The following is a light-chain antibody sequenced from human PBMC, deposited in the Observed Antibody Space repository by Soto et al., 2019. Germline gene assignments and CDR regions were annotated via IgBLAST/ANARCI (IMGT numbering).Light chain of an antibody. J-gene: IGKJ5*01. V-gene: IGKV3-20*01. Sequence: EIVLTQSPGTLSLSPGERATLSCRASQSVSRSFLAWYQQKPGQAPRLXIYGASSRATGIQDRFSGSGSGTDCTRTISSLQPEDVATDYCQQSYSNTITFGQGTRLEIK. CDR2: GAS. CDR3: QQSYSNTIT. CDR1: QSVSRSF.